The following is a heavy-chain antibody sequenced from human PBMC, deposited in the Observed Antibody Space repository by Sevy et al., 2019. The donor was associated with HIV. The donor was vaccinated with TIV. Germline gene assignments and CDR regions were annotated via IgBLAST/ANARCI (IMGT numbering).Heavy chain of an antibody. D-gene: IGHD3-3*01. V-gene: IGHV4-59*01. CDR1: GGSISSYY. J-gene: IGHJ6*02. CDR3: ARIHSPHYDFWSGSLYYYYYGMDV. Sequence: SETLSLTCTVSGGSISSYYWSWIRQPPGKGLEWIGYIYYSGSTNYNPSLKSRVTISVDTSKNQFSLKLSSVTAADTXXXXXARIHSPHYDFWSGSLYYYYYGMDVWGQGTTVTVSS. CDR2: IYYSGST.